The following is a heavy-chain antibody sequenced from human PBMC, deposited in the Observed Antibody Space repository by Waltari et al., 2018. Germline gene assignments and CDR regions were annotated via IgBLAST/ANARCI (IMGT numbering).Heavy chain of an antibody. V-gene: IGHV3-15*01. J-gene: IGHJ5*02. D-gene: IGHD6-19*01. CDR2: IKSKTEGGTT. Sequence: EVQLVESGGGLVKPGGSLRLSCAASGFSFSHAGMNWVRQAPGKGLEWVGRIKSKTEGGTTDYAAPVKGRFTISRDDSQNTLYLQMNSLKTEDTAVYYCVTFSVAVAGTIAWGQGSLVTVSS. CDR1: GFSFSHAG. CDR3: VTFSVAVAGTIA.